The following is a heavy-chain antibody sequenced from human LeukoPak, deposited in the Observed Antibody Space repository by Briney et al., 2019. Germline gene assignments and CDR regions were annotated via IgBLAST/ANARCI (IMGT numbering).Heavy chain of an antibody. V-gene: IGHV4-39*01. J-gene: IGHJ4*02. CDR1: GGSTSSSNYY. Sequence: MSSETLSLTCTVSGGSTSSSNYYWGWIRQPPGKGLEWIGSIYFSGSTYYSPSLKSRATLSIDTSKNQFSLKLTSVTAADTAVYYCARRPTTSIVGATTNYFDHWGQGTLVTVSS. CDR2: IYFSGST. D-gene: IGHD1-26*01. CDR3: ARRPTTSIVGATTNYFDH.